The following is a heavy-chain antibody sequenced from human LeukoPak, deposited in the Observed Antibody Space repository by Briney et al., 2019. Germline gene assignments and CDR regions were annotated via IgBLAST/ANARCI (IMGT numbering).Heavy chain of an antibody. CDR2: INPNSGGA. J-gene: IGHJ5*02. V-gene: IGHV1-2*02. CDR3: ARGPPEYCSGGTCYSGRNWLDP. Sequence: ASVKVSCKASGYIFTGYYIHWVRQAPRQGLEWMGWINPNSGGADSAQKLQGRVTLTGDTAISTAYMTLSRLRFDDTAFYYCARGPPEYCSGGTCYSGRNWLDPWGQGTLVTVSS. D-gene: IGHD2-15*01. CDR1: GYIFTGYY.